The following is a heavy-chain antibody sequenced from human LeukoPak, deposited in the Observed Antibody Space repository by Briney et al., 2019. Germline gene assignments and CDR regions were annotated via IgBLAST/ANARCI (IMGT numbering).Heavy chain of an antibody. CDR2: IYTSGST. CDR3: ARDHLANLAGRLFDP. D-gene: IGHD3-3*01. CDR1: GGSISSASYY. J-gene: IGHJ5*02. Sequence: SETLSLTCTVSGGSISSASYYWSWIRQPAGKGLQWIGRIYTSGSTYYNPSLKSRVTISVDTSKNQFSLKLSSVTAADTAVYYCARDHLANLAGRLFDPWGQGSLVTVSS. V-gene: IGHV4-61*02.